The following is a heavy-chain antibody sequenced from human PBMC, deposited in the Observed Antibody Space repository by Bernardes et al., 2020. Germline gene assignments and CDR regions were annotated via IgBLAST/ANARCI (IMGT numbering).Heavy chain of an antibody. CDR1: AGSISRGGYY. CDR3: ARVVYCGGDCSPSGPFDY. J-gene: IGHJ4*02. V-gene: IGHV4-31*03. CDR2: IYDSGST. D-gene: IGHD2-21*01. Sequence: SETRSLTCTVSAGSISRGGYYWSRIRQHPGKGLEWIGYIYDSGSTYYNPSLKSRVTISVDTSKNQFSLKLSSVTAADTAVYYCARVVYCGGDCSPSGPFDYWGQGTLVTVSS.